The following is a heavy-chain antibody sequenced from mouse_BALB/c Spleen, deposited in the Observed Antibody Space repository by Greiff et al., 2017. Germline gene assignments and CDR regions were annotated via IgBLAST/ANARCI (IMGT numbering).Heavy chain of an antibody. D-gene: IGHD2-4*01. CDR3: ARAYYDYDGAFAY. V-gene: IGHV5-9*03. Sequence: EVHLVESGGGLVKPGGSLKLSCAASGFTFSSYTMSWVRQTPEKRLEWVATISSGGGNTYYPDSVKGRFTISRDNAKNNLYLQMSSLRSEDTALYYCARAYYDYDGAFAYWGQGTLVTVSA. CDR2: ISSGGGNT. CDR1: GFTFSSYT. J-gene: IGHJ3*01.